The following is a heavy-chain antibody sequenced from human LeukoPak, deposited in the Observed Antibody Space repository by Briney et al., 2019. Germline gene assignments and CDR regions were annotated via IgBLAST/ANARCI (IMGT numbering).Heavy chain of an antibody. J-gene: IGHJ5*02. CDR1: GSFIKTGSY. D-gene: IGHD2-15*01. CDR3: ARVERTGDCSGGSCQWKQNWFDP. Sequence: SETLSLTCTVSGSFIKTGSYWGWIRQPPGKGLEWIGSIYQSGSTDYNPSLRSRVTISVDTSNNQFSLRLSAVTAADTAVYFCARVERTGDCSGGSCQWKQNWFDPWGQGTLVTVSS. V-gene: IGHV4-38-2*02. CDR2: IYQSGST.